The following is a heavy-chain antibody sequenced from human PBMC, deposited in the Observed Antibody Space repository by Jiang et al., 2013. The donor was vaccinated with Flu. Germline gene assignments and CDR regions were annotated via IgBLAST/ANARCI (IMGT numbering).Heavy chain of an antibody. CDR2: ISYDGSNK. Sequence: QLVESGGGVVQPGRSLRLSCAASGFTFSTYAMNWVRQAPGKGLEWVAVISYDGSNKYYADSVKGRFTISRDNSKNTLYLQMNSLRAEDTAVYYCASSGGYCSGGSCDQRNWFDPWGQGTLVTVSS. CDR1: GFTFSTYA. D-gene: IGHD2-15*01. CDR3: ASSGGYCSGGSCDQRNWFDP. J-gene: IGHJ5*02. V-gene: IGHV3-30-3*01.